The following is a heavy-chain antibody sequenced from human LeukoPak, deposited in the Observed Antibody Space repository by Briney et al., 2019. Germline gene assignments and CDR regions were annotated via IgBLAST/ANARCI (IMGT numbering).Heavy chain of an antibody. CDR2: ISSSSSYI. J-gene: IGHJ4*02. D-gene: IGHD3/OR15-3a*01. CDR1: GFTFSSYS. V-gene: IGHV3-21*01. CDR3: ARGGLMAVLDY. Sequence: GGALRLSCAASGFTFSSYSMNRVRQAPGKGLEGVSSISSSSSYIYYADSVKGRFTISRDNAKNSLYLQMNSLRAEDTAVYYCARGGLMAVLDYWGQGTLVTVSS.